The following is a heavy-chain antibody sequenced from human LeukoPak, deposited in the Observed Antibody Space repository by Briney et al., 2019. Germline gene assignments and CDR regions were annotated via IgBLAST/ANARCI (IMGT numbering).Heavy chain of an antibody. V-gene: IGHV1-69*04. CDR3: AQAVAGPFGY. Sequence: GASVKVSCKASGGTFSSYAISWVRQAPGQGLEWMGRIIPIFGIANYAQKFQGRVTITADKSTSTAYMELSSLRSEDTAVYYCAQAVAGPFGYWGQGTLVTVSS. CDR1: GGTFSSYA. D-gene: IGHD6-19*01. J-gene: IGHJ4*02. CDR2: IIPIFGIA.